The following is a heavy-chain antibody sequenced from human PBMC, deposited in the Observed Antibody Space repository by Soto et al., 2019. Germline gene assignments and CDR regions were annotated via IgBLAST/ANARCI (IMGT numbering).Heavy chain of an antibody. V-gene: IGHV1-69*13. CDR1: GGTFSSYA. J-gene: IGHJ6*02. CDR2: IIPIFGTA. D-gene: IGHD3-10*02. CDR3: ASCIFGHDLETVYYYGMDV. Sequence: GASVKVSCKASGGTFSSYASSWVRQAPGQGLEWMGGIIPIFGTANYAQKFQGRVTITADESTSTAYMELSSLRSEDTAVYYCASCIFGHDLETVYYYGMDVWGQGTTVTVSS.